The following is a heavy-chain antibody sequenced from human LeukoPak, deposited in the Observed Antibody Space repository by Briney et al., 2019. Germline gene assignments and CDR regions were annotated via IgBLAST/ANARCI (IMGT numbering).Heavy chain of an antibody. D-gene: IGHD2/OR15-2a*01. Sequence: SSETLSLTCTVSGDSIGSYFWSWIRQSPGQGLEWIGHIYYSGSTNYNPSLKSRVAISVDTSRNQFSLKLSSVTAADTAIYYCARDGPAYSTRWYDYYYGLDVWGQGTTVTVSS. CDR3: ARDGPAYSTRWYDYYYGLDV. CDR1: GDSIGSYF. CDR2: IYYSGST. J-gene: IGHJ6*02. V-gene: IGHV4-59*01.